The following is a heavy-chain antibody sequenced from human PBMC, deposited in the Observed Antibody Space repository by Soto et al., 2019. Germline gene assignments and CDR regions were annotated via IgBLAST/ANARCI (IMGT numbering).Heavy chain of an antibody. CDR1: GFTFRNAW. D-gene: IGHD2-2*01. Sequence: EVQLVESGGDLVKPGGSLRLSCVVSGFTFRNAWMSWVRQAPGRGLEWIGRIKPIADGGTAEYAAPMKGRFSLSRDDSKETLFLHMDNLNTEDTGLYFCTTVYCETTSCFAPFDFWGQGTLVTVSS. J-gene: IGHJ4*02. V-gene: IGHV3-15*01. CDR3: TTVYCETTSCFAPFDF. CDR2: IKPIADGGTA.